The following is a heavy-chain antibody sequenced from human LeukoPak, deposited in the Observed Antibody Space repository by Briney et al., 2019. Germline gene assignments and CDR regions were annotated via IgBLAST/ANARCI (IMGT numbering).Heavy chain of an antibody. J-gene: IGHJ4*02. D-gene: IGHD5-24*01. CDR3: ARGDGYNEGYFDY. V-gene: IGHV4-59*01. CDR2: IYYSGST. Sequence: PSETLSLTCTVSGGSISIDYWSWIRQPPGKGLEWIGYIYYSGSTNYNPSLMSRVTISVDTSKNQFSLKLSSVTAADTAVYYCARGDGYNEGYFDYWGQGTLVTVSP. CDR1: GGSISIDY.